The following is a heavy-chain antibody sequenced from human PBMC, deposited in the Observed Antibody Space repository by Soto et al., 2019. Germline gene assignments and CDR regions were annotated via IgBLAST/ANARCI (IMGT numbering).Heavy chain of an antibody. CDR3: ARAGSSSWYGKNYYYYYGMDV. V-gene: IGHV4-34*01. D-gene: IGHD6-13*01. Sequence: WETLSLTCAVYGGSFSGYYWSWIRQPPGKVLEWIGEINHSGSTNYNPSLKSRVTISVDTSKNQFSLKLSSVTAADTAVYYCARAGSSSWYGKNYYYYYGMDVWGQGTTVTVSS. CDR2: INHSGST. J-gene: IGHJ6*02. CDR1: GGSFSGYY.